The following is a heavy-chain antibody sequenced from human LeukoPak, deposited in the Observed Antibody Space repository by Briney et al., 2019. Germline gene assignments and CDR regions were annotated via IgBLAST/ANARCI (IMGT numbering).Heavy chain of an antibody. CDR3: ARHWWDSSGSYYFDY. Sequence: GGSLRLSCAASGFTFSRYWMSWVRQAPGKGLEWVANIKQDGSEIYYVASVKGRFTVSRDNAKNSLSLQMNSLRADDTAVYYCARHWWDSSGSYYFDYWGQGTLVTVSS. J-gene: IGHJ4*02. CDR1: GFTFSRYW. V-gene: IGHV3-7*05. CDR2: IKQDGSEI. D-gene: IGHD6-19*01.